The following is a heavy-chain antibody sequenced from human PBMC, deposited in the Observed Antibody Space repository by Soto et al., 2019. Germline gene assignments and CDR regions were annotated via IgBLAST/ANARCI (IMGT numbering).Heavy chain of an antibody. J-gene: IGHJ4*02. D-gene: IGHD2-21*02. CDR3: WRAEVTAVFGF. Sequence: EEQLLESGGALVVPGGSLRLSCAASGVAFSNYAMTWVRQAPGKGLEWVSTIRGNGDRTYYAESVKGRFTISRHNSKCTLLLQMNGLRADDTAVYFCWRAEVTAVFGFWGQGTLVTVSS. V-gene: IGHV3-23*01. CDR2: IRGNGDRT. CDR1: GVAFSNYA.